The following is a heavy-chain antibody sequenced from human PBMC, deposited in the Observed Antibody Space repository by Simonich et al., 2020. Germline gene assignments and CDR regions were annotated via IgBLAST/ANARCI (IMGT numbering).Heavy chain of an antibody. CDR3: ARAYSSSWYNWFDP. CDR2: IWYEGSNK. J-gene: IGHJ5*02. V-gene: IGHV3-33*01. D-gene: IGHD6-13*01. CDR1: GFTFSSYG. Sequence: QVQLVESGGGVVQPGRSLRLSCAASGFTFSSYGMPWVRQAPGKGREWVAVIWYEGSNKYYADSGKGRFTISRDNSKNTLYLQMNSLRAEDTAVYYCARAYSSSWYNWFDPWGQGTLVTVSS.